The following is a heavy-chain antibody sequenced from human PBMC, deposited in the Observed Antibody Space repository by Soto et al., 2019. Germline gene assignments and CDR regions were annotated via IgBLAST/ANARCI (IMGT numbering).Heavy chain of an antibody. J-gene: IGHJ4*02. V-gene: IGHV1-2*02. D-gene: IGHD5-18*01. Sequence: ASVKVSCKASGYTFTAYYIHWVRRAPGQGLEWMGCIYPNSGDTAYAQQFQGRLTLTRDTSISTAYMELNSLKSDDTAVYYCARDPLYSYGPAFDFWGQGPLVTVSS. CDR3: ARDPLYSYGPAFDF. CDR1: GYTFTAYY. CDR2: IYPNSGDT.